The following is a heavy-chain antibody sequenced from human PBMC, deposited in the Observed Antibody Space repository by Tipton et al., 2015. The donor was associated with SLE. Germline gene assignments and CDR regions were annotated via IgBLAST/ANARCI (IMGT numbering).Heavy chain of an antibody. V-gene: IGHV4-39*07. J-gene: IGHJ4*02. CDR3: ARRHYSGPFDS. CDR2: IFYTGST. CDR1: DGSISTTNYY. Sequence: TLSLTCSVSDGSISTTNYYWGWLRQPPGKGLEWIGSIFYTGSTYYNPSLNSRVSFSIDTSENHFSLRLNSVTAADTAVYYCARRHYSGPFDSWGQGTLVTVSP. D-gene: IGHD5-12*01.